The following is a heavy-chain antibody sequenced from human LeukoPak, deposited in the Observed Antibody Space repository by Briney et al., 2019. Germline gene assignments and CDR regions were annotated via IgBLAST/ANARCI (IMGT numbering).Heavy chain of an antibody. Sequence: ASVKVSCKASGYTFTGYYMHWVRQAPGQGLEWVGWISAYNGNTNYAQKLQGRVTMTTDTSTSTAYMELRSLRSDDTAVYYCARAYPTRTSYYDFWSGYYYFDYWGQGTLVTVSS. CDR2: ISAYNGNT. CDR3: ARAYPTRTSYYDFWSGYYYFDY. J-gene: IGHJ4*02. D-gene: IGHD3-3*01. V-gene: IGHV1-18*04. CDR1: GYTFTGYY.